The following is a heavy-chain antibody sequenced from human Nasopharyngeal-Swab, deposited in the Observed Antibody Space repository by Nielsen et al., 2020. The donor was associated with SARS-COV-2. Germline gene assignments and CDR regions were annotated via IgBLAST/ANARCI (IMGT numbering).Heavy chain of an antibody. CDR3: VMDTAMVPY. Sequence: GESLKISCKGSGYSFTNYWIGWVRQMPGKGLEWMGTIYPGDSDTRYNPSFQGHVTISADKSISTAYLQWSSLKASDTAMYYCVMDTAMVPYWGQGTLVTVSS. J-gene: IGHJ4*02. CDR2: IYPGDSDT. V-gene: IGHV5-51*01. CDR1: GYSFTNYW. D-gene: IGHD5-18*01.